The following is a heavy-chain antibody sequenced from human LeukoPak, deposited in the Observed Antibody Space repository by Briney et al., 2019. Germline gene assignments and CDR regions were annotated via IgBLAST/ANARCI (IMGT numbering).Heavy chain of an antibody. J-gene: IGHJ4*02. CDR2: ISSSSSYI. D-gene: IGHD6-13*01. CDR3: AREVIAAAGRGIDY. V-gene: IGHV3-21*01. Sequence: PGGSLRLSCAASGFTFSSYSMNWVRQAPGKGLEWVSSISSSSSYIYYADSVKGRFTISRDNAKNSLYLQMNSLRAEDTAVYYCAREVIAAAGRGIDYWGQGTLVTVSS. CDR1: GFTFSSYS.